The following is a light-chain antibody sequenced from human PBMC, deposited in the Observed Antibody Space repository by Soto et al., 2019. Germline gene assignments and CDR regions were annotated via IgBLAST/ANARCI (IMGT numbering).Light chain of an antibody. CDR3: SSYAGSSARVV. V-gene: IGLV2-23*01. Sequence: QCALTQPASVYGSPGQSITISCTRSSTDFENYNLVSWYQHCPDKAPKLIIYEGTKRPSEISDRFSGSESDTTASLIISGLQPEDEADYYCSSYAGSSARVVFGGGTKLTVL. CDR1: STDFENYNL. J-gene: IGLJ2*01. CDR2: EGT.